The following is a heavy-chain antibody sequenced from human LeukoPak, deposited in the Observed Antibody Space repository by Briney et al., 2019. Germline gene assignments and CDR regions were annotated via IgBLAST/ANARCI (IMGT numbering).Heavy chain of an antibody. CDR3: AKALPYYYDSSGYYYMDV. V-gene: IGHV3-23*01. Sequence: PGGSLRLSCAASGFTFSSYSMNWVRQAPGKGLEWVSAISGSGGSTYYADSVKGRFTISRDNSKNTLYLQMNSLRAEDTAVYYCAKALPYYYDSSGYYYMDVWGKGTTVTISS. D-gene: IGHD3-22*01. J-gene: IGHJ6*03. CDR1: GFTFSSYS. CDR2: ISGSGGST.